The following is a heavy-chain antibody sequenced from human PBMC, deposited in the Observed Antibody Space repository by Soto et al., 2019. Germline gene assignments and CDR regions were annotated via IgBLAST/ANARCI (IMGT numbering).Heavy chain of an antibody. CDR3: AIFSLYGMDV. J-gene: IGHJ6*02. CDR2: IYYSGNT. Sequence: SETLSLTCSVSGGSISSGYYYWSWIRQPPGKGLEWIGNIYYSGNTYYNPPLKSRLIISIDTSKIQFSLKVGSVTAADTAVYYCAIFSLYGMDVWGQGTTVTVSS. D-gene: IGHD3-3*01. V-gene: IGHV4-30-4*01. CDR1: GGSISSGYYY.